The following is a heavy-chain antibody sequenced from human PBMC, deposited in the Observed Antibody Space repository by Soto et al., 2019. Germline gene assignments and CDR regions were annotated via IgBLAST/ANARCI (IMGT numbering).Heavy chain of an antibody. CDR3: ARPVGDRLSCLAY. D-gene: IGHD2-21*02. CDR1: SDSISSYY. CDR2: TDYSGNT. Sequence: QVQLQESGPGLVRPSETLSLTCTVSSDSISSYYWIWIRQSPGKGLEWIGYTDYSGNTNYNPSLKRRANISAATSKYKFHRRRSPLTASETAVYYGARPVGDRLSCLAYWGQGTLVTSSP. V-gene: IGHV4-59*08. J-gene: IGHJ4*02.